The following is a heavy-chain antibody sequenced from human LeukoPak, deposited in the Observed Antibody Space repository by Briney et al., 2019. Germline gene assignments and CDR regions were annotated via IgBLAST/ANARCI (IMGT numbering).Heavy chain of an antibody. CDR1: GFTFSSYS. V-gene: IGHV3-21*01. D-gene: IGHD2-15*01. Sequence: PGGSLRLSCAAPGFTFSSYSMNWVRQAPGKGLEWVSSISSSSSYIYYADSVKGRFTISRDNAKNSLYLQMNSLRAEDTAVYYCARVGYCSGGSCSGSIDYWGQGTLVTVSS. CDR3: ARVGYCSGGSCSGSIDY. CDR2: ISSSSSYI. J-gene: IGHJ4*02.